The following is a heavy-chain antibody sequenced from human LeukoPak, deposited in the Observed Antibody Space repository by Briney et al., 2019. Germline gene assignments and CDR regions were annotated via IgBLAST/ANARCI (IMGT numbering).Heavy chain of an antibody. D-gene: IGHD5-24*01. J-gene: IGHJ4*02. CDR3: ARSRWLLRYYFDY. CDR1: GGTFSSYA. V-gene: IGHV1-69*04. CDR2: IIPILGIA. Sequence: ASVKVSCKASGGTFSSYAISWVRQAPGQGLEWMGRIIPILGIANYAQKFQGRVTITADKPTSTAYMELSSLRSEDTAVYYCARSRWLLRYYFDYWGQGTLVTVSS.